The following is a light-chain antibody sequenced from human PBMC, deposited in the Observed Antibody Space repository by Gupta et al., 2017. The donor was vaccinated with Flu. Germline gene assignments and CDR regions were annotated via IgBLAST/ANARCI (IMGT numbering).Light chain of an antibody. J-gene: IGKJ1*01. CDR2: GAS. Sequence: EIVMTQSPATLSVSPGERATLSCRASQSVSSNLAWYQQKPGQAPRLLIYGASTRATGIPARFSRSGYGTEFTLTISSRQSEDFAVYYCQQYNNWPPWTFGQGTKVEIK. V-gene: IGKV3-15*01. CDR3: QQYNNWPPWT. CDR1: QSVSSN.